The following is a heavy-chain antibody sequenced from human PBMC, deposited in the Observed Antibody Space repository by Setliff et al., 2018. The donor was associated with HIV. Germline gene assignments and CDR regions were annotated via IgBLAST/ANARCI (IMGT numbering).Heavy chain of an antibody. CDR1: GDSTTSSH. J-gene: IGHJ5*02. D-gene: IGHD6-13*01. CDR2: IHISGAT. Sequence: TSETLSLTCTISGDSTTSSHWSWIRQPPGKGLEWIGYIHISGATSYNPSLERRVTISLDMSKNQFSLKLTSVTAADAAMYYCARYSRTFTRYFDPWAPGTLVTVSS. V-gene: IGHV4-4*09. CDR3: ARYSRTFTRYFDP.